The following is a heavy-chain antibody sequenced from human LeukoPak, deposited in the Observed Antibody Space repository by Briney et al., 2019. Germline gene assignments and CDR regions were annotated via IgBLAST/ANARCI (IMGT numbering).Heavy chain of an antibody. Sequence: GGSLRLSCAASGFTFSSYAMSWVRQAPVKGLEWVSAISGSGGSTYYADSVKGRFTISRDNSKNTLYLQMNSLRAEDTAVYYCAKDHYYDSSGPPDDAFDIWGQGTMVTVSS. CDR2: ISGSGGST. J-gene: IGHJ3*02. V-gene: IGHV3-23*01. CDR1: GFTFSSYA. D-gene: IGHD3-22*01. CDR3: AKDHYYDSSGPPDDAFDI.